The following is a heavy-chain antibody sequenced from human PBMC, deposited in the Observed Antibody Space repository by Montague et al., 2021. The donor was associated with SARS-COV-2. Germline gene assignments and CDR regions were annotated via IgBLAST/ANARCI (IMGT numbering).Heavy chain of an antibody. Sequence: SETLSLTCTVSGGSISSYYWSWIRQSPGKGLEWIGYIYYSGSTNYNPSXXSRVTILVDMSKNQFSLKLSSVTAADTAVYYCARGMGGSYLYYFDYWGQGTLVTVSS. D-gene: IGHD1-26*01. CDR2: IYYSGST. CDR3: ARGMGGSYLYYFDY. CDR1: GGSISSYY. J-gene: IGHJ4*02. V-gene: IGHV4-59*01.